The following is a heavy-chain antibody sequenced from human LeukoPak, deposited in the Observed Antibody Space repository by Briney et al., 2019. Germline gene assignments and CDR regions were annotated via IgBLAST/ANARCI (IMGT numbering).Heavy chain of an antibody. V-gene: IGHV3-64*01. Sequence: GGSLRLSCAASGFTFSSYAMHWVRQAPGKGLEYVSAISSNGGSTYYANSVKGRFTISRDNSKNTLYLQMGSLRAEDMAVYYCARDHDSSGYRKYFDYWGQGTLVTVSS. CDR2: ISSNGGST. D-gene: IGHD3-22*01. CDR3: ARDHDSSGYRKYFDY. J-gene: IGHJ4*02. CDR1: GFTFSSYA.